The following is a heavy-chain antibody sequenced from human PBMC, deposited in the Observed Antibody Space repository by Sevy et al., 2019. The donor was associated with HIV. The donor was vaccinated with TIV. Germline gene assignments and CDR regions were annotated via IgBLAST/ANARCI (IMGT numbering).Heavy chain of an antibody. V-gene: IGHV3-7*01. Sequence: GGSLRLSCAASGFTFSSYWMTWVRQAPGKGPEWVADIKPDGSEKKYVDSVKGRFTISRDNAKNSLYLQMNSLRAEDTAVYYWARDPRTAAAGTRYFDYWGQGTLVTVSS. CDR2: IKPDGSEK. CDR1: GFTFSSYW. J-gene: IGHJ4*02. D-gene: IGHD6-13*01. CDR3: ARDPRTAAAGTRYFDY.